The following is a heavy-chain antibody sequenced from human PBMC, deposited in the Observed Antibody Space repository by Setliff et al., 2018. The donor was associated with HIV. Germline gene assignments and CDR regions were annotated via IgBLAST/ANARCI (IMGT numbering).Heavy chain of an antibody. Sequence: NPSETLSLTCTVSGGSISSYHWSWIRQPPGKGLEWIGYIYTSGSTNYNPSLKSRVTISVDTSKNQFSLKLSSVTAADTAVYYCALGTYYYYMDVWGKGTTVTVSS. D-gene: IGHD1-1*01. V-gene: IGHV4-4*08. CDR1: GGSISSYH. J-gene: IGHJ6*03. CDR2: IYTSGST. CDR3: ALGTYYYYMDV.